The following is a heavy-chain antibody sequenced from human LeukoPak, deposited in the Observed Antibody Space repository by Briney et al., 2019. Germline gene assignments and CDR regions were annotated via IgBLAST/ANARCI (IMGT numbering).Heavy chain of an antibody. CDR3: ARRYTIFGVITIDY. V-gene: IGHV5-51*01. CDR2: IYPSNSDT. Sequence: GESLKMSCKGFGYSFTSYWIAWVRQMPGKGLEWMGLIYPSNSDTKYSPSFQGQVTISADKSISTAYLQWSNLKASDTAMYYCARRYTIFGVITIDYWGQGTLVTVSS. CDR1: GYSFTSYW. J-gene: IGHJ4*02. D-gene: IGHD3-3*01.